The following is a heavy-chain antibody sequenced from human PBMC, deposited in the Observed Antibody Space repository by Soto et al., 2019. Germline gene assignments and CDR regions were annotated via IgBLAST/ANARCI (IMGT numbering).Heavy chain of an antibody. CDR2: IYYSGST. J-gene: IGHJ4*02. V-gene: IGHV4-39*01. D-gene: IGHD3-3*01. Sequence: WETLSLTGTVSGGSISSSSYYWGWIRQPPGKGLEWIGSIYYSGSTYYNPSLKSRVTISVDTSKNQFSLKLSSVTAADTAVYYCARGDSITIFGVVTNDYWGQGTLVTVSS. CDR1: GGSISSSSYY. CDR3: ARGDSITIFGVVTNDY.